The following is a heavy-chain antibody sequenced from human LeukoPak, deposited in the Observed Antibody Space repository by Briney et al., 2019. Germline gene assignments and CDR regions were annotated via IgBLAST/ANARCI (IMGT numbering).Heavy chain of an antibody. Sequence: GGSLRLSRAASGFTFSNAWMSWVRQAPGKGLEWVGRIKSKTNGGTTDYAAPVKGRFTISRDDSKNTLFLQMNSLKAEDTAVYYCTTDNNYGDYGLDYWGQGTLVTVSS. V-gene: IGHV3-15*05. D-gene: IGHD4-17*01. CDR3: TTDNNYGDYGLDY. CDR1: GFTFSNAW. CDR2: IKSKTNGGTT. J-gene: IGHJ4*02.